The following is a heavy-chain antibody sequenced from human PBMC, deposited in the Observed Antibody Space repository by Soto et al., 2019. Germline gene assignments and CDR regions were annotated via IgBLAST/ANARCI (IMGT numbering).Heavy chain of an antibody. CDR1: GGSISSGGYY. CDR2: IYYSGST. D-gene: IGHD3-3*01. J-gene: IGHJ4*02. V-gene: IGHV4-31*03. Sequence: SETLSLTCTVSGGSISSGGYYWSWIRQHPGKGLEWIGYIYYSGSTYYNPSLKSRVTISVDPSKNQFSLKLSSVTAADTAVYYCARAPRGAIFGVALEDYWGQGTLVTVSS. CDR3: ARAPRGAIFGVALEDY.